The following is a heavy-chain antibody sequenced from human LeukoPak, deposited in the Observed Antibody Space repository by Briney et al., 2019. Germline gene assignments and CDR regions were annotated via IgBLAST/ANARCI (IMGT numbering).Heavy chain of an antibody. V-gene: IGHV3-9*01. J-gene: IGHJ6*02. CDR1: GFTFDDYA. Sequence: PGGSLRLSCAASGFTFDDYAMHWVRQAPGKGLEWVSGISWNSGSIGYADSVKGRFTISRDNAKNSLYLQMNSLRAEYTALYYCAKAAKLGHYYYGMDVWGQGTTVTVSS. CDR2: ISWNSGSI. CDR3: AKAAKLGHYYYGMDV. D-gene: IGHD6-6*01.